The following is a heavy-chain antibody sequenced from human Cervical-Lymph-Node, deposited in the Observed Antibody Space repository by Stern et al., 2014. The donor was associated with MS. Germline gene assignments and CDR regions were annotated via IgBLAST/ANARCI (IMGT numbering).Heavy chain of an antibody. Sequence: VQLVQSGAEMKKPGESLQISCKGSGYSFTLYWIGWVCQMHGKGLECMGIIYPDDSDTRYSPSFQGQVTISADKSISTAYLQWSSLKASDTAMYYCAALVRGSYFYWGQGTLVTVSS. V-gene: IGHV5-51*01. CDR1: GYSFTLYW. D-gene: IGHD1-26*01. CDR2: IYPDDSDT. J-gene: IGHJ4*02. CDR3: AALVRGSYFY.